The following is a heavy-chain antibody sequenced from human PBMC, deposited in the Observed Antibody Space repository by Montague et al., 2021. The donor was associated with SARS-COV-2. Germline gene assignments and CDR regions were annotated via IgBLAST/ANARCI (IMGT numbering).Heavy chain of an antibody. CDR1: GDSISNYY. J-gene: IGHJ4*02. Sequence: SETLSLTCTVSGDSISNYYWSCIRRPPGKGLEWLGDIYYSRSTNYNPSLQSRGTISVDTSKNQFSLRMSSVTAADTAAYYCARLPYILPGYAYFDFWGQGSLVIVSS. CDR2: IYYSRST. D-gene: IGHD3-9*01. CDR3: ARLPYILPGYAYFDF. V-gene: IGHV4-59*08.